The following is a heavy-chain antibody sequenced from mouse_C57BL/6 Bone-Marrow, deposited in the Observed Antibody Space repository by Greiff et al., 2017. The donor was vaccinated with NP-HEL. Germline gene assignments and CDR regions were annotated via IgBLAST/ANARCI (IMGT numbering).Heavy chain of an antibody. CDR3: ARRSYGSPWFAY. CDR1: GYTFTSYG. J-gene: IGHJ3*01. D-gene: IGHD1-1*01. CDR2: IYPRSGNT. Sequence: VQLQQSGAELARPGASVKLSCKASGYTFTSYGISWVKQRTGQGLEWIGEIYPRSGNTYYNEKFKGKATLTADKSSSTAYMELRSLTSEDSAVYSCARRSYGSPWFAYWGQGTLVTVSA. V-gene: IGHV1-81*01.